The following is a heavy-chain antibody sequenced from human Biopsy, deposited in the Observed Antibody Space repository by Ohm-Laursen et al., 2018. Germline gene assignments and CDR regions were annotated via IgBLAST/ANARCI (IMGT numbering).Heavy chain of an antibody. CDR2: INQAGTT. D-gene: IGHD2-15*01. V-gene: IGHV4-34*08. J-gene: IGHJ4*02. CDR1: GKTFSDYQ. CDR3: GNEVHGRDY. Sequence: QTPSLTCAVFGKTFSDYQLSWIRQPPGQGLEWTGQINQAGTTNYNPSLKSRVSISADASKYEFSLRLTSVTAADTAVYLCGNEVHGRDYWGLGAQVTVSS.